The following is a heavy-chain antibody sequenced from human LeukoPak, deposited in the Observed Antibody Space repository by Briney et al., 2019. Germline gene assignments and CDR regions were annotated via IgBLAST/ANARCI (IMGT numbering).Heavy chain of an antibody. J-gene: IGHJ4*02. CDR3: ARAGDGDYVSEDY. CDR2: ISAYNGNT. D-gene: IGHD4-17*01. V-gene: IGHV1-18*01. Sequence: ASVKVSCKVSGGTFSKYAISWVRQAPGQGLEWMGWISAYNGNTNYAQKLQGRVTMTTDTSTSTAYMELRSLRSDDTAVYYCARAGDGDYVSEDYWGQGTLVTVSS. CDR1: GGTFSKYA.